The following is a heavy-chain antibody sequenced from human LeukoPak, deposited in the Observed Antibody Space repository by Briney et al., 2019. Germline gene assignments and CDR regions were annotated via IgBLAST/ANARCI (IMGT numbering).Heavy chain of an antibody. V-gene: IGHV4-59*01. Sequence: SETLSLTCTVSGGSISSYYWGWIRQPPGKGLEWIGYIYYSGSTNYNPSLKSRVTISVDTSKNQFYLTLSSVTAADTAVYYCARDNGPYYYGMDVWGKGTTVTVSS. CDR1: GGSISSYY. CDR2: IYYSGST. J-gene: IGHJ6*04. CDR3: ARDNGPYYYGMDV.